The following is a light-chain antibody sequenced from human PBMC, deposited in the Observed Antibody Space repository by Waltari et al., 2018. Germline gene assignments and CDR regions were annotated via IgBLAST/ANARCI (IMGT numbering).Light chain of an antibody. CDR2: QES. V-gene: IGKV1-5*03. CDR1: QSISTW. Sequence: DIHMTQSPSTRSASVGDRVPISCRASQSISTWWAWYQERPGKVPKLLIYQESTLKSGVPARFSGSGSGTEFTLTISSLQPDDFATYYCQQHSTYPITFGQGTRLEIK. J-gene: IGKJ5*01. CDR3: QQHSTYPIT.